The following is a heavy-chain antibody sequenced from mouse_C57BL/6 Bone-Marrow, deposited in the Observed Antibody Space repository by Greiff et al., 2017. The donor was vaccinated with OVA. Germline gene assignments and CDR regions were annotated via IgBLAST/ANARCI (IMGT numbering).Heavy chain of an antibody. J-gene: IGHJ2*01. CDR1: GYSFTDYN. CDR2: IKPNYGTT. Sequence: EVKLMESGPELVKPGASVKISCKASGYSFTDYNMNWVKQSNGKSLEWIGVIKPNYGTTSYNQKFKGKATLTVDQSSSTAYMQLNSLTSEDSAVYYCASQLRLDYWGQGTTLTVSS. V-gene: IGHV1-39*01. CDR3: ASQLRLDY. D-gene: IGHD3-2*02.